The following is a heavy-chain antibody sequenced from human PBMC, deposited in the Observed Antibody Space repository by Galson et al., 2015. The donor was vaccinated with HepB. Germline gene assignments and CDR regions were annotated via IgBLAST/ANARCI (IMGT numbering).Heavy chain of an antibody. CDR1: GGTFSSYA. J-gene: IGHJ2*01. Sequence: SCKASGGTFSSYAISWVRQAPGQGLEWMGGIIPIFGTANYAQKFQGRVTITADESTSTAYMELSSLRSEDTAVYYCARDGYCSSTSCSYWYFDLWGRGTLVTVSS. V-gene: IGHV1-69*01. CDR3: ARDGYCSSTSCSYWYFDL. CDR2: IIPIFGTA. D-gene: IGHD2-2*01.